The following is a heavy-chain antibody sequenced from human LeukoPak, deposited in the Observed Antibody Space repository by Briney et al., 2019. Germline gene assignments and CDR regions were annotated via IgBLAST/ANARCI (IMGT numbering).Heavy chain of an antibody. CDR1: GFTFSSYA. V-gene: IGHV3-23*01. CDR2: ISGSGGST. D-gene: IGHD3-10*01. Sequence: GGPLRLSCAASGFTFSSYAMSWVRQAPGKGLEWVSAISGSGGSTYYADSVKGRFTISRDNSKNTLYQQMNSLRAEDTAVYYCAKDQYYYGSGSSHWFDPWGQGTLVTVSS. J-gene: IGHJ5*02. CDR3: AKDQYYYGSGSSHWFDP.